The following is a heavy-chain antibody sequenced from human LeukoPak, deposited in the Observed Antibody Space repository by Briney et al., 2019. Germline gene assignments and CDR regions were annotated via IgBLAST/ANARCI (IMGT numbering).Heavy chain of an antibody. Sequence: SGPALVNPTPTLTLTCTFSGFSLSTSGMCVSWIRQPPVKALEWLARIDWDDDKYYSTSLKTRLTISKDTSKNQVVLTMTNMDPVDTATYYCARIPAYYYDSSGNDYWGQGTLVTVSS. J-gene: IGHJ4*02. CDR1: GFSLSTSGMC. CDR3: ARIPAYYYDSSGNDY. V-gene: IGHV2-70*11. D-gene: IGHD3-22*01. CDR2: IDWDDDK.